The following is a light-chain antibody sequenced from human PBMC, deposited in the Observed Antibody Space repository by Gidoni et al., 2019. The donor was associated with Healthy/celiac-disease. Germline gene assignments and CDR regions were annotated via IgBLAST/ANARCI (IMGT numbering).Light chain of an antibody. CDR3: QHCYSTPT. CDR2: AAS. CDR1: QSISSY. J-gene: IGKJ1*01. Sequence: DIQMTQSPSSLSASVGDRVTITCRASQSISSYLNWYQQKPGKAPKLLIYAASSLQSVVPSRFSGSGSGTYFPLTISSLPPEDFATYYCQHCYSTPTFGQGTKVEIK. V-gene: IGKV1-39*01.